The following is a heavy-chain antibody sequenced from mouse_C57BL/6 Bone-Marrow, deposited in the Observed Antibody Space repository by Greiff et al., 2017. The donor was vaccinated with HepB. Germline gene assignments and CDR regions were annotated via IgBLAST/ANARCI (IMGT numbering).Heavy chain of an antibody. CDR2: IYPGSGNT. CDR1: GYTFTDYY. D-gene: IGHD1-1*01. Sequence: VKLQESGAELVRPGASVKLSCKASGYTFTDYYINWVKQRPGQGLEWIARIYPGSGNTYYNEKFKGKATLTAEKSSSTAYMQLSSLTSEDSAVYFCATATVVAHYAMDYWGQGTSVTVSS. J-gene: IGHJ4*01. CDR3: ATATVVAHYAMDY. V-gene: IGHV1-76*01.